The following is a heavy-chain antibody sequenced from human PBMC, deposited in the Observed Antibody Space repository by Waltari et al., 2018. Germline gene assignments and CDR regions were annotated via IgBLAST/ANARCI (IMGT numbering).Heavy chain of an antibody. CDR3: ARDWEGDRPNFDY. CDR1: GFTFNPFW. J-gene: IGHJ4*02. D-gene: IGHD1-26*01. Sequence: EVQLVESGGGLVQPGGSLRLSCVASGFTFNPFWMRWVRQAPGKGLEWVTDIKQDGSDTYYADSVKGRFTVSRDNAKNSLYLQMNSLRVEDTAVYYCARDWEGDRPNFDYWGQGTLVTVSS. V-gene: IGHV3-7*04. CDR2: IKQDGSDT.